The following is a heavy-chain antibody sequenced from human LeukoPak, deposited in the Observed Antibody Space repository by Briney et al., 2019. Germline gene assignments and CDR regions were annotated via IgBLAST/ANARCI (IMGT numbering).Heavy chain of an antibody. D-gene: IGHD1-26*01. CDR3: ATESSGGHGMDV. Sequence: VASVKVSCKVSGYTLTELSMHWVRQAPGRGLEWMGGFDPEDGETIYAQKFQGRVTMTEDTSTDTAYMELSSLRSEDTAVYYCATESSGGHGMDVWGQGTTVTVSS. J-gene: IGHJ6*02. V-gene: IGHV1-24*01. CDR1: GYTLTELS. CDR2: FDPEDGET.